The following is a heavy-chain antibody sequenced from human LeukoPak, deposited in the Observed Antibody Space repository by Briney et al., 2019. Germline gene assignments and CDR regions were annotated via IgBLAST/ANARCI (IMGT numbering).Heavy chain of an antibody. V-gene: IGHV3-30*02. D-gene: IGHD1-26*01. J-gene: IGHJ6*03. CDR2: IRYDGSNK. CDR3: AQAGNYYYYMDV. CDR1: GFTFSSYG. Sequence: GGSLRLSCAASGFTFSSYGIHWVRQAPGKGLEWVAFIRYDGSNKYYADSVKGRFTISRDNSKNTLYLQMNSLRAEDTAVYYCAQAGNYYYYMDVWGKGTTVTVSS.